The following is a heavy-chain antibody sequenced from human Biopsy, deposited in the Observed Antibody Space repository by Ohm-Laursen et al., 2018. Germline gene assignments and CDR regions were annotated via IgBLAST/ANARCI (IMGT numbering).Heavy chain of an antibody. D-gene: IGHD3-22*01. Sequence: ETLSLTCSVSGGSISNNNYYWGWIRQPPGKGLEWIGSIFYRGSTHYKPSLKSRVNISVDTSKNQFSLKLNSVAAADTAVYYCARDYDTSGYYYVSWGQGTLVTVSS. CDR1: GGSISNNNYY. CDR3: ARDYDTSGYYYVS. V-gene: IGHV4-39*01. J-gene: IGHJ5*02. CDR2: IFYRGST.